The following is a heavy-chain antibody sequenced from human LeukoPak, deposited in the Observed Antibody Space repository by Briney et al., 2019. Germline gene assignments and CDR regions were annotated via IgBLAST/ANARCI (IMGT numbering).Heavy chain of an antibody. CDR2: IIPIFGTA. V-gene: IGHV1-69*05. Sequence: SVKVSCKASGGTFSSYAISWVRQAPGQGLEWMGRIIPIFGTANYAQKFQGRVTITTDESTSTAYMELSSLRSEDTAVYYCARDEGRGKYCGGDCYSSGGRGPLVTVSS. CDR1: GGTFSSYA. CDR3: ARDEGRGKYCGGDCYSS. J-gene: IGHJ4*02. D-gene: IGHD2-21*02.